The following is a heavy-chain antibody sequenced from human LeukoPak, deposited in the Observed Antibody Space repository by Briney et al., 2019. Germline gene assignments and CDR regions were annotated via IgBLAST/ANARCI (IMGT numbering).Heavy chain of an antibody. V-gene: IGHV1-8*01. D-gene: IGHD6-6*01. CDR2: MNPNSGNT. CDR3: ARVVAARQTHAFDI. Sequence: ASVNVSCKASGYTFTSYDINWVRQAAGQGLEWMGWMNPNSGNTGYAQKFQGRVTMTRNTSISTAYMELSSLRSEDTAVYYCARVVAARQTHAFDIWGQGTMVTVSS. J-gene: IGHJ3*02. CDR1: GYTFTSYD.